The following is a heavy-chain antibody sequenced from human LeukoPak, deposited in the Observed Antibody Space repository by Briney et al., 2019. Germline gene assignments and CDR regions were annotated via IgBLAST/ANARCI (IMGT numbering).Heavy chain of an antibody. J-gene: IGHJ4*02. CDR1: GYTFTSYA. CDR2: INAGNGNT. Sequence: GASVKVSCKAPGYTFTSYAMHWVRQAPGQRLEWMGWINAGNGNTKYSQKFQGRVTITRDTSASTAYMELSSLRSEDTAVYYCARGDDSSGYHGGPDYWGQGTLVTVSS. CDR3: ARGDDSSGYHGGPDY. V-gene: IGHV1-3*01. D-gene: IGHD3-22*01.